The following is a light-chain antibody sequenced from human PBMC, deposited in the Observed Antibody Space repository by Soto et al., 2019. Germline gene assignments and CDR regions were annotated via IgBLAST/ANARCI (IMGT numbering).Light chain of an antibody. J-gene: IGLJ1*01. CDR3: SSYTSSSTLV. V-gene: IGLV2-14*01. CDR1: SSDVGGYNY. Sequence: QSALTQPASVSGSPGQSITISCTGTSSDVGGYNYVSWYQQHPGKAPKLMIYEVSNRPSGVSNRFSGSKSGNTASLTISGLQPEDEADYYCSSYTSSSTLVFGTGTKLTLL. CDR2: EVS.